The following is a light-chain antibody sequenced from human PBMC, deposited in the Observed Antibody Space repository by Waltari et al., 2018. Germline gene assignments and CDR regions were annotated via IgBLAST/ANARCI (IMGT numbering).Light chain of an antibody. CDR1: AGAVTSAYH. CDR3: LLYFDTLSA. J-gene: IGLJ1*01. Sequence: QIVVTQEPSLTVSPGGTVTLTCAPSAGAVTSAYHPNWFQQKPGQAPRPLIYNANNRYSWTPARFSGSLLGGKAALTLSGVWPEDEADYYCLLYFDTLSAFGTGTSVTVL. CDR2: NAN. V-gene: IGLV7-43*01.